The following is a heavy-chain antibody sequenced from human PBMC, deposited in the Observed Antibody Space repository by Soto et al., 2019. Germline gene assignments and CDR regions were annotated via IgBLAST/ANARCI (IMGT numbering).Heavy chain of an antibody. CDR1: GFTFSNYS. CDR3: ARPRYSSSWYSSRYYYYYGMDV. J-gene: IGHJ6*02. Sequence: GGSLRLSCAASGFTFSNYSMNWVRQAPGKGLEWVSSISSSSSYIYYADSVKGRLTISRDNAKNSLYLQMNSLRAEDTAVYYCARPRYSSSWYSSRYYYYYGMDVWGQGTTVTVSS. D-gene: IGHD6-13*01. V-gene: IGHV3-21*01. CDR2: ISSSSSYI.